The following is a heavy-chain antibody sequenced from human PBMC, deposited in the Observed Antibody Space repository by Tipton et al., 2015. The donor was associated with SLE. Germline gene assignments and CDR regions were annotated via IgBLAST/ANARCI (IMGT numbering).Heavy chain of an antibody. Sequence: TLSLICNVSGDSISSYYWSWIRQPPGKRLEWIGDISHSWSTYYTPSLKSRVTISVDTSKSQFSLRLRSVTAADTAVYYCARRDYNYGLDYWGQGTLVTVSS. V-gene: IGHV4-59*08. CDR3: ARRDYNYGLDY. CDR1: GDSISSYY. CDR2: ISHSWST. J-gene: IGHJ4*02. D-gene: IGHD4-17*01.